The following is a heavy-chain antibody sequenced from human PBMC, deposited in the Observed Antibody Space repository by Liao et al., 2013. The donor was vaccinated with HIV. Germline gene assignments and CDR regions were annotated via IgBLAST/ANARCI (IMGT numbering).Heavy chain of an antibody. CDR1: GGSISNGDYY. V-gene: IGHV4-30-4*01. J-gene: IGHJ6*03. CDR2: TNYRGRT. Sequence: QLQESGPGLVKPSQTLSLTCTVSGGSISNGDYYWSWIRQSPGKGLEWIGYTNYRGRTYYNPSLKSRLTISLDTSKNQLSLKLRSVTAADTAVYYCARSYYAYMDVWGKGTTVTVSS. D-gene: IGHD3-3*01. CDR3: ARSYYAYMDV.